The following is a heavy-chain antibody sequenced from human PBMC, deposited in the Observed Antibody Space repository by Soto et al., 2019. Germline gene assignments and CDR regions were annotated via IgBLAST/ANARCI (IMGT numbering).Heavy chain of an antibody. CDR2: TYYRSRWYN. CDR1: GDSVSSKTAA. D-gene: IGHD3-10*01. Sequence: SQTLSLTCAISGDSVSSKTAAWNWLRQSPSRGLAWLGRTYYRSRWYNDYAVAMKSRIAINPDISKNQFSLQLNSVTPEDTAVYYCARDRFSGENWLDPWGQGTLVTVSS. CDR3: ARDRFSGENWLDP. V-gene: IGHV6-1*01. J-gene: IGHJ5*02.